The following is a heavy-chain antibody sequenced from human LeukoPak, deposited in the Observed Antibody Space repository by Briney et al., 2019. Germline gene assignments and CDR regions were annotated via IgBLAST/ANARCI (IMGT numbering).Heavy chain of an antibody. Sequence: TLSLTCTVSGCSISSGSYYWSWIGQPAGKGLEWIGRTYTSGSTNYNPSLKSRVTISVDTSKNQFSLKLSSVTAADTAVYYCARLVVGTTDYWGQGTLVTVSS. CDR3: ARLVVGTTDY. V-gene: IGHV4-61*02. CDR1: GCSISSGSYY. CDR2: TYTSGST. J-gene: IGHJ4*02. D-gene: IGHD1-26*01.